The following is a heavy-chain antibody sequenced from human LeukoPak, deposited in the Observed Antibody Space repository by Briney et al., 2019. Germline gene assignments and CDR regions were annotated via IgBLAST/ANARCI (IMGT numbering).Heavy chain of an antibody. CDR2: IYYRGST. J-gene: IGHJ5*02. CDR1: GGSLNNYY. Sequence: SETLSLTCTVSGGSLNNYYWSWIRQSPGKGLEWIGYIYYRGSTNYNPSLKSRVTISVDTSKNQFSLKLGSVTVADTAVYYCARGESIAVAGTGHWFDPWGQGTLVTVSS. CDR3: ARGESIAVAGTGHWFDP. V-gene: IGHV4-59*12. D-gene: IGHD6-19*01.